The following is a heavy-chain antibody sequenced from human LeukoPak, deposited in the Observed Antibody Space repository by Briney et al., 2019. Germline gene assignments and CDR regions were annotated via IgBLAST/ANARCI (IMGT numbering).Heavy chain of an antibody. CDR3: AREVVWSGMLASYYMDV. D-gene: IGHD3-3*01. CDR1: GVSISSYY. Sequence: SETLSLTCAVSGVSISSYYWSWIRQPAGKGLEWIGRIYTSGSTNYNPSLKSRLTISVDTSKNQFSLKLSSVTAADTAVYYCAREVVWSGMLASYYMDVWGKGTTVTVSS. J-gene: IGHJ6*03. CDR2: IYTSGST. V-gene: IGHV4-4*07.